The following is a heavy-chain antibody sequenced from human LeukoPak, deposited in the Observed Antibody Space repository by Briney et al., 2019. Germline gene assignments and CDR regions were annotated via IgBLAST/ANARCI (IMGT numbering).Heavy chain of an antibody. J-gene: IGHJ4*02. CDR3: ATTDRGYYSQFY. V-gene: IGHV1-46*01. CDR1: GYTFTNYF. CDR2: INPSAGST. Sequence: GASVKVSCKVSGYTFTNYFIHWVRQAPGQGLEWMGIINPSAGSTSYAQKFQGRVTMTRDTSTSTVYMELSSLSSEDTAVYYCATTDRGYYSQFYWGQGTLVTVSS. D-gene: IGHD3-22*01.